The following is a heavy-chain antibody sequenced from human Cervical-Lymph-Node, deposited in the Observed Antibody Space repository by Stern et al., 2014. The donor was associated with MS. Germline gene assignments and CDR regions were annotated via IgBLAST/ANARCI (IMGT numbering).Heavy chain of an antibody. CDR2: MNPNSGNK. V-gene: IGHV1-8*01. CDR3: ARVRFYGSGIYYALGDGMDV. J-gene: IGHJ6*02. D-gene: IGHD3-10*01. CDR1: GYTFTNYN. Sequence: QVQLVQSGAEVKKPGASVKVSCKASGYTFTNYNIDWGRQAPGQGLEWMGWMNPNSGNKGYAQRFRGRVTTTRDTSTSTAYMELSSLKAEDTAVYYCARVRFYGSGIYYALGDGMDVWGQGTTVTVSS.